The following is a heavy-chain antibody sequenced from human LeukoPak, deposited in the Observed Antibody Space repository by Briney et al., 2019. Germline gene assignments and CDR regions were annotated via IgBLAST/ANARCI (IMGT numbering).Heavy chain of an antibody. Sequence: GGSLRLSCAASGFTFSSYAMHWVRQAPGKGLEWVAFIHYDGSNNYYADSVKGRFAISRDNSKNTLYLQMNTLRADDTAVYYCAKDHGSSDWYYFDYWGQGTLVTVSS. D-gene: IGHD6-13*01. CDR2: IHYDGSNN. J-gene: IGHJ4*02. CDR1: GFTFSSYA. V-gene: IGHV3-30*02. CDR3: AKDHGSSDWYYFDY.